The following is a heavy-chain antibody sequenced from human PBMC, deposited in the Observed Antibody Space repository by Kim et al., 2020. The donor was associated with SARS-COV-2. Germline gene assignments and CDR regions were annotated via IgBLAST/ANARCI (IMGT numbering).Heavy chain of an antibody. D-gene: IGHD1-20*01. CDR1: GGSISSSSYY. J-gene: IGHJ4*01. CDR3: ARPGWPGITGVSDY. V-gene: IGHV4-39*01. Sequence: SETLSLTCTVSGGSISSSSYYWGWIRQPPGKGLEWIGSIYYSGSTYYNPSLKSRVTISVDTSKNQFSLKLSSVTAADTAVYYCARPGWPGITGVSDYWG. CDR2: IYYSGST.